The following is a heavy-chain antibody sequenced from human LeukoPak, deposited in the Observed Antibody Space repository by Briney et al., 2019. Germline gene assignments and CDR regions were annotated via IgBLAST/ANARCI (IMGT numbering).Heavy chain of an antibody. V-gene: IGHV3-23*01. CDR2: ISNTGGST. CDR3: AKGRGTGVTTPGAFDI. CDR1: GFTFSGYG. Sequence: GGSLRLSCAASGFTFSGYGMNWVRQAPGKGLEWVSSISNTGGSTYYAGSVKGRFTISRDNSKNTLYLQMNSLRAEDTAVYYCAKGRGTGVTTPGAFDIWGQGTMVTVSS. J-gene: IGHJ3*02. D-gene: IGHD1-26*01.